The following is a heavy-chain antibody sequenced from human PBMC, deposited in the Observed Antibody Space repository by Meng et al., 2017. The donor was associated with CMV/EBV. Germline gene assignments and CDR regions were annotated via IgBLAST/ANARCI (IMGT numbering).Heavy chain of an antibody. J-gene: IGHJ4*02. CDR2: INHSRST. CDR3: ARGFY. Sequence: SETLSLTCAVYGGSFSGYYWSWIRQPPGKGLEWIGEINHSRSTNYNPSLKSRVTISVDTSKNQFSLKLSSVTAADTAVYYCARGFYWGQGTLVTVSS. CDR1: GGSFSGYY. V-gene: IGHV4-34*01.